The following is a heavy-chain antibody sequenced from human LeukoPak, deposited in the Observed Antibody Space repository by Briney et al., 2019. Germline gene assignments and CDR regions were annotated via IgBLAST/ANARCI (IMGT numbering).Heavy chain of an antibody. Sequence: SETLSLTCTVSGYSISSGYYWGWIRQPPGKGLEWIGSIYHSGSTYYNPSLKSRVTISVDTSKNQFSLKLSSVTAADMAVYYCASGGYSSSSGPRPDYWGQGTLVTVSS. V-gene: IGHV4-38-2*02. CDR2: IYHSGST. CDR3: ASGGYSSSSGPRPDY. CDR1: GYSISSGYY. J-gene: IGHJ4*02. D-gene: IGHD6-6*01.